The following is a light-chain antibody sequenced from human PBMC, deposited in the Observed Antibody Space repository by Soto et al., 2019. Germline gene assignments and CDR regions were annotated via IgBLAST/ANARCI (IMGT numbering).Light chain of an antibody. CDR3: QCYDSTNRGV. J-gene: IGLJ3*02. Sequence: NFMLTQPHSVSESPGRTVTISCTRSSGSIASTSVQWYQQRPGSSPTNVIYEHNQRPSGVPDRFSASIDSSSNSASLTISGLKTEDEADYYCQCYDSTNRGVFGGGTKLTVL. V-gene: IGLV6-57*01. CDR1: SGSIASTS. CDR2: EHN.